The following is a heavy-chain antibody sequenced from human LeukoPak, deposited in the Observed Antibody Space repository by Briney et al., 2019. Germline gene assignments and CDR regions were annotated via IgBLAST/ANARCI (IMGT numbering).Heavy chain of an antibody. CDR2: IYYSGST. CDR3: ARGIKVLRDGYNYLDY. CDR1: GGSISSYY. J-gene: IGHJ4*02. D-gene: IGHD5-24*01. Sequence: SETLSLTCTVSGGSISSYYWSWIRQPPGKGLEWIGNIYYSGSTTYNPSLKSRVTISVDTSKNQVSLKMSSVAAADAAVYYCARGIKVLRDGYNYLDYWGQGTLVTVSS. V-gene: IGHV4-59*01.